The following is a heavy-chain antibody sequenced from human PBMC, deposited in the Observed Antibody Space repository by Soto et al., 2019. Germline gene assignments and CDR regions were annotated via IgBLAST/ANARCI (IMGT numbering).Heavy chain of an antibody. CDR3: ARAGVTPNFFDY. D-gene: IGHD3-10*01. J-gene: IGHJ4*02. CDR1: GFTFSTFP. Sequence: PGGSLRLSCSASGFTFSTFPMHWVRQAPGKGLEWVSVFESGGSIYYADSVKGRFIISRDNAKNTLYLQMNSLRVEDTAVYYCARAGVTPNFFDYWGQGTLVTVSS. V-gene: IGHV3-53*01. CDR2: FESGGSI.